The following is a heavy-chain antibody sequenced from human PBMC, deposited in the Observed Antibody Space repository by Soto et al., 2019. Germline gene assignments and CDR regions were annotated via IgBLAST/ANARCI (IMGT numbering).Heavy chain of an antibody. CDR1: GITFYSFS. Sequence: GGSLRLSCVASGITFYSFSVNWVRQAPGKGLEWVSSISNSGTKKNYADSVKGRFTISRDTANNSVFLQMNNLRGEDTAVYYCARDEGYGMDVWGQGTTVTSP. CDR2: ISNSGTKK. V-gene: IGHV3-21*01. CDR3: ARDEGYGMDV. J-gene: IGHJ6*02.